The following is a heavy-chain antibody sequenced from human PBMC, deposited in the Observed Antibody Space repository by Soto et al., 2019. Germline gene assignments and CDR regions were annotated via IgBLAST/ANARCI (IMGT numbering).Heavy chain of an antibody. Sequence: GESLKPSCQGSGYTYTIYWIGWERQMPGKGLEWMWIIYPSDSDTRSSPSFQGKVTISADQSINTASLQWDSLKASDTAIYYCARPDNTVADHFDRRGKGTPVTAST. CDR3: ARPDNTVADHFDR. J-gene: IGHJ4*02. CDR2: IYPSDSDT. D-gene: IGHD2-2*02. CDR1: GYTYTIYW. V-gene: IGHV5-51*01.